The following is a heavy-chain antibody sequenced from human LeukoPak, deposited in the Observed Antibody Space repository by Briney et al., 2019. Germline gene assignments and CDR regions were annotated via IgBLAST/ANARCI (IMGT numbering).Heavy chain of an antibody. Sequence: GGSLRLSCAASGFTFSDYNMRWIRQAPGKGLEWVSSISRSGSTKYYADSVKGRFTISRDNAKNSLYLQMNSLRAEDTALYYCARRRGGNNYYFDYWGQATLVPVSS. D-gene: IGHD4-23*01. J-gene: IGHJ4*02. V-gene: IGHV3-11*01. CDR1: GFTFSDYN. CDR2: ISRSGSTK. CDR3: ARRRGGNNYYFDY.